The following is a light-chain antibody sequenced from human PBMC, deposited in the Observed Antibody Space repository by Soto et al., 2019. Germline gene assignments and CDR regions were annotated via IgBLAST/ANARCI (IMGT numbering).Light chain of an antibody. CDR1: QSVSGGS. CDR2: GAS. J-gene: IGKJ1*01. V-gene: IGKV3-20*01. CDR3: QQYGISPRT. Sequence: EIVLTQSPGTLSLSPGERATLSCRASQSVSGGSLAWYQQRPGQAPRLLIYGASSRATGIPDRFSGSGSGTDFTLTITRLEPEDFAVHYCQQYGISPRTFGQGTKVDIK.